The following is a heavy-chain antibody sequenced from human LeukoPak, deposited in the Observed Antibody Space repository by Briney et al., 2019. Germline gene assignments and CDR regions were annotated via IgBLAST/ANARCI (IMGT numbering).Heavy chain of an antibody. CDR3: GKNRYSGSLSPFDI. J-gene: IGHJ3*02. CDR1: RFAFSSYA. V-gene: IGHV3-23*01. Sequence: GGSLRLSCAASRFAFSSYAMSWVRQAPGKGLEWVSAISGGGGNTYYADSVKGRFTISRDNSKNTLYLQMNSLRAEDTAVYYCGKNRYSGSLSPFDIWGQGTMVTVSS. CDR2: ISGGGGNT. D-gene: IGHD1-26*01.